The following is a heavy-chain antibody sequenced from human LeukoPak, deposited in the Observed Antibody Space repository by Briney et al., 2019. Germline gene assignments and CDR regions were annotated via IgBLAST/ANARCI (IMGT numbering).Heavy chain of an antibody. CDR2: ISSSSSYI. V-gene: IGHV3-21*01. D-gene: IGHD5-12*01. CDR1: GFTFSSYS. J-gene: IGHJ6*03. CDR3: ARDDGVGSGYDYYYYMDV. Sequence: PGGSLRLSYAASGFTFSSYSMNWVRQAPGKGLEWVSSISSSSSYIYYADSVKGRFTISRDNAKNSLYLQMNSLRAEDTAVYYCARDDGVGSGYDYYYYMDVWGKGTTVTVSS.